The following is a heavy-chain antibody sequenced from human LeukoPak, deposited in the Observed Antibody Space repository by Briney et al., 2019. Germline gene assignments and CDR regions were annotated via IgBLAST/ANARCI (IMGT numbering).Heavy chain of an antibody. CDR1: GFTFISYA. D-gene: IGHD2-2*02. CDR3: AKEDGRWVPATIGDS. V-gene: IGHV3-23*01. CDR2: ISDSGGST. J-gene: IGHJ4*02. Sequence: PGGSLRLSCAASGFTFISYAMSWVRQAPGKGLEWVSAISDSGGSTYYADSVKSRFTISRDKSKNTLYLQMNSLRAEDTAVYYCAKEDGRWVPATIGDSWGQGTLVIVSS.